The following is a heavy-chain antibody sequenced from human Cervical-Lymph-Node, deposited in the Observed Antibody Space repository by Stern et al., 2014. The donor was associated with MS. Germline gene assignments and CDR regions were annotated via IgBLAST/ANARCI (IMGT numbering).Heavy chain of an antibody. D-gene: IGHD5-12*01. CDR1: DGSISGYY. Sequence: QLQLQESGPGLVKPSETLSLSCTVSDGSISGYYWNWIRQPPGKGLEWIGNIHYSGSTKYNPTLQSRVTISVDTSKTQFSMRLSSVTAADTAIYYCATEAGISGRSQAFDIWGQGTMVTVSS. V-gene: IGHV4-59*01. CDR2: IHYSGST. CDR3: ATEAGISGRSQAFDI. J-gene: IGHJ3*02.